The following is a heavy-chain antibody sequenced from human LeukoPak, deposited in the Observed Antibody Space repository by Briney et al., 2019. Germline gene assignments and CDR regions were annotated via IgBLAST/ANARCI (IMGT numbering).Heavy chain of an antibody. Sequence: SETLSLTCTVSGDSISSSSYYWGWIRQPPGKGLEWIGSIPYSGSTYYNPSLKSRVTISVDTSKNQFSLKLSSVTAADTAVYYCARCKDYYVSGSYYKTFAYWGQGTLVTVSS. CDR1: GDSISSSSYY. CDR2: IPYSGST. J-gene: IGHJ4*02. V-gene: IGHV4-39*07. CDR3: ARCKDYYVSGSYYKTFAY. D-gene: IGHD3-10*01.